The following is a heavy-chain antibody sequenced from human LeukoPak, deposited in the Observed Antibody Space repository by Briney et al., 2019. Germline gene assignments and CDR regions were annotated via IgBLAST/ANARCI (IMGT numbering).Heavy chain of an antibody. V-gene: IGHV1-69*13. CDR2: IIPIFGTA. D-gene: IGHD2-2*01. Sequence: SVTVSCTASGGTFSSYAISWVRQAPGQGLEWMGGIIPIFGTANYAQEFQGRITITADESTSTAYMELSSLRSEDTAVYYCARDARYCSSTSCYTPWGQGTLVTVSS. CDR3: ARDARYCSSTSCYTP. J-gene: IGHJ5*02. CDR1: GGTFSSYA.